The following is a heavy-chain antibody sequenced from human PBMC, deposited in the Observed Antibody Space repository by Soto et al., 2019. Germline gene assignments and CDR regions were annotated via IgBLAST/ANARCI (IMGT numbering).Heavy chain of an antibody. Sequence: GGSLRLSCAASGFTFSSYSMNWVRQAPGKGLEWVSSISSSSSYIYYADSVKGRFTISRDNAKNSLYLQMNSLRAEDTAVYYCARDQGSSSSRRDYYYGMDVWGQGTTVTV. D-gene: IGHD6-6*01. V-gene: IGHV3-21*01. CDR3: ARDQGSSSSRRDYYYGMDV. CDR1: GFTFSSYS. J-gene: IGHJ6*02. CDR2: ISSSSSYI.